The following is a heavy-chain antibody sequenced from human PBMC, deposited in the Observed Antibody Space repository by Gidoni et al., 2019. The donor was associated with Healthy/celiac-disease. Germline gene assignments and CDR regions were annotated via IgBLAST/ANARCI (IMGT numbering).Heavy chain of an antibody. V-gene: IGHV4-34*01. CDR3: ARGRGGGLVY. Sequence: QVQLQQWGAGLLKPSETLSLTCAVYGGSFSGYYWSWIRQPPGKGLEWIGEINHSGSTNYNPSLKSRVTISVDTSKNQFSLKLSSVTAADTAVYYCARGRGGGLVYWGQGTLVTVSS. CDR2: INHSGST. D-gene: IGHD2-15*01. CDR1: GGSFSGYY. J-gene: IGHJ4*02.